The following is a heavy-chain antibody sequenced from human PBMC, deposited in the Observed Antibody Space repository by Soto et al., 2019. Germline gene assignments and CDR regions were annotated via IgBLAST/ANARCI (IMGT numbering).Heavy chain of an antibody. V-gene: IGHV1-58*01. J-gene: IGHJ4*02. CDR1: GFTFTSSA. CDR2: IVVGSGNT. Sequence: ASVKVSCKASGFTFTSSAVQWVRQARGQRLEWIGWIVVGSGNTNYAQKFQERVTITRDMSTSTAYMELSSLRSEDTAVYYCAAAPIVATIDGRGLGIAVAGTGFDYWGQGTLVTVSS. CDR3: AAAPIVATIDGRGLGIAVAGTGFDY. D-gene: IGHD6-19*01.